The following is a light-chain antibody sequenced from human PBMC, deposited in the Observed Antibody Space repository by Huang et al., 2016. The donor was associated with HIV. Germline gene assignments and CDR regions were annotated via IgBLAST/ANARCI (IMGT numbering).Light chain of an antibody. CDR1: QDISTW. CDR2: GAS. V-gene: IGKV1-12*01. J-gene: IGKJ5*01. Sequence: DIQMTQSPSTVSASVGDRVTISCRASQDISTWLALYQQKPGKAPKFLIYGASNLQSGVPSRFSGSGSGTDFTLTITGLQPEDFATYYCQQAKDFPITFGQGTRLDFK. CDR3: QQAKDFPIT.